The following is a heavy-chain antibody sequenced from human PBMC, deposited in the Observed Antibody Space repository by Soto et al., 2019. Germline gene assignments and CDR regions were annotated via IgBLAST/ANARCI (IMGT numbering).Heavy chain of an antibody. CDR2: ISYDGSNK. D-gene: IGHD5-12*01. J-gene: IGHJ4*02. CDR1: GFTFSSYG. V-gene: IGHV3-30*18. Sequence: GGSLRLSCAASGFTFSSYGMHWVRQAPGKGLEWVAVISYDGSNKYYADSVKGRFTISRDNSKNTLYLQMNSLRAEDTAVYYCAKDTGYSGYAYAQWQPLDYWGQGTLVTVSS. CDR3: AKDTGYSGYAYAQWQPLDY.